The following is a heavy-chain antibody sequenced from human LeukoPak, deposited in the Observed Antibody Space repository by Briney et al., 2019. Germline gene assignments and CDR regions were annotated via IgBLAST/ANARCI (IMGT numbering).Heavy chain of an antibody. CDR2: ISAYNGNT. V-gene: IGHV1-18*01. CDR3: ARDDPDYYGSGSSFDY. D-gene: IGHD3-10*01. CDR1: GYTFTSYG. Sequence: AAVKVSCKAAGYTFTSYGFSWVRQVPGQGLEWTGWISAYNGNTNYAQKLQGRVTMTTDTSTSTAYMELRSLRSDDTAVYYCARDDPDYYGSGSSFDYWGQGTLVTVSS. J-gene: IGHJ4*02.